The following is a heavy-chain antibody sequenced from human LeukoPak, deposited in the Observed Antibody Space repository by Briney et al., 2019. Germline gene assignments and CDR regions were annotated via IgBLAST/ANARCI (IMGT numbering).Heavy chain of an antibody. D-gene: IGHD3-10*01. V-gene: IGHV4-30-4*07. CDR2: IYYSGST. J-gene: IGHJ6*03. CDR1: GGSISRGGYS. CDR3: ARTAYHSHYNSGNYIYYYYMDV. Sequence: SETLSLTCAVSGGSISRGGYSWSWIRQPPGNGLEWLGYIYYSGSTYYNPSLKSRVTISVDTSKNQFSLKVGSVTAADTAVYYCARTAYHSHYNSGNYIYYYYMDVWGKGTSVTISS.